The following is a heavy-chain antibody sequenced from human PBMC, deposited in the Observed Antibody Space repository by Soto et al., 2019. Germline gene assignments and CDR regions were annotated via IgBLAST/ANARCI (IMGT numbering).Heavy chain of an antibody. Sequence: QVQLVQSGAEVREPGASVKVSCKASGYSFTSLDINWVRQTAGQGLEWMGWMQPSTGRTGYAQKFQGRVTMTRDTSINTAYRELTTLTSDDTAFYYCSRGVSAGVHYWGQGTLVTVSS. CDR1: GYSFTSLD. CDR2: MQPSTGRT. CDR3: SRGVSAGVHY. D-gene: IGHD3-10*01. V-gene: IGHV1-8*01. J-gene: IGHJ4*02.